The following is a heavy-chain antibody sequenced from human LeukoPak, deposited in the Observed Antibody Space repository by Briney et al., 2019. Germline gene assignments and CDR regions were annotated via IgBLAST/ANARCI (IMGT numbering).Heavy chain of an antibody. D-gene: IGHD2-21*02. CDR2: INAGNGNT. J-gene: IGHJ4*02. Sequence: ASVKVSCKASGFTFTNHALQWVRQAPGQRLEWMGWINAGNGNTKYSQKFQGRVTITRDTSASTAYMDLSSLRSEDTAVYYCARNTETATPLPYYFDYWGQGTLVTVSS. CDR3: ARNTETATPLPYYFDY. CDR1: GFTFTNHA. V-gene: IGHV1-3*01.